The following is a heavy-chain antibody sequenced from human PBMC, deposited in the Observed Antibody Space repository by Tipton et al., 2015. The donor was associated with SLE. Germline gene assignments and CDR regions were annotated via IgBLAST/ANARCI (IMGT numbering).Heavy chain of an antibody. CDR1: GFNLSDEY. CDR2: TRNKAKSYTT. D-gene: IGHD2-2*01. Sequence: GSLRLSCAASGFNLSDEYMDWVRQAPGKGLEWVGRTRNKAKSYTTEYAASVKGRFTISRDDLKNSLYLQMNSLKNEDTAVYYCASQLLYNFDYWGQGTLVTVSS. CDR3: ASQLLYNFDY. J-gene: IGHJ4*02. V-gene: IGHV3-72*01.